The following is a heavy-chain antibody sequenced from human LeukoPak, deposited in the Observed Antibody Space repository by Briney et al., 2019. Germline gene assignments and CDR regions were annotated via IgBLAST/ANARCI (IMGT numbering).Heavy chain of an antibody. CDR2: IDANAKTT. Sequence: PGGSLRPSCAASGFTFSNYWLHWVRQAPGKGLVWVSRIDANAKTTSYADSVKGRFTISTDNAKKTLYLQMNSLRVEDTAVYYCLTVVETTIAAFDIWGQGTMVTVSS. CDR1: GFTFSNYW. CDR3: LTVVETTIAAFDI. J-gene: IGHJ3*02. D-gene: IGHD1-26*01. V-gene: IGHV3-74*01.